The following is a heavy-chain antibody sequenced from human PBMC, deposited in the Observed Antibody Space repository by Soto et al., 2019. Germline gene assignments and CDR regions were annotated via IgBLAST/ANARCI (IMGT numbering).Heavy chain of an antibody. D-gene: IGHD5-18*01. J-gene: IGHJ5*02. CDR1: GFSLSTSGVG. CDR2: IYWDDDK. CDR3: AHTNTDGNPKT. Sequence: QITLKESGPTLVKPTQTLTLTCTFSGFSLSTSGVGVGWIRQPPGKALEWLALIYWDDDKRYSPSLKSRLTTTXXTHKNQVVLIMPSLDPVDTATSYCAHTNTDGNPKTWGQGTLVTVS. V-gene: IGHV2-5*02.